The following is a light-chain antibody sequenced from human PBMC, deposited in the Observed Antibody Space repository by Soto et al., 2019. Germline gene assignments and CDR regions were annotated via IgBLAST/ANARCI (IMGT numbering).Light chain of an antibody. CDR1: QTISTW. CDR3: LQYYNFPWT. V-gene: IGKV1-5*01. Sequence: MQVTQSPPTRSASVRDRVTITCRASQTISTWMAWYQQKPGKAPKLLVYDASTLQSGVASRFSGSGSGTDFTLTISGLQPEDFATYCCLQYYNFPWTFGQGAKVDIK. J-gene: IGKJ1*01. CDR2: DAS.